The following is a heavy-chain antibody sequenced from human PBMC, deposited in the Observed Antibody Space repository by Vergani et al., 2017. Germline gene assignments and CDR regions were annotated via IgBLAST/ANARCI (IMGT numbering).Heavy chain of an antibody. CDR3: ARAPPQYTAMVHY. Sequence: QVQLVESGGGVVQPGRSLRLSCAASGFTFSSYGMHWVRQAPGKGLEWVAVISYDGSNKYYADSVKGRFTISRDNAKNSLYLQMNSLRAEDTAVYYCARAPPQYTAMVHYWGQGTLVTVSS. CDR2: ISYDGSNK. CDR1: GFTFSSYG. D-gene: IGHD5-18*01. V-gene: IGHV3-30*03. J-gene: IGHJ4*02.